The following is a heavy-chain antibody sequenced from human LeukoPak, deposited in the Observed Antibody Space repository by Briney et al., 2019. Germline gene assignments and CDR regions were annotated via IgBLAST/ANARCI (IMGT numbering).Heavy chain of an antibody. Sequence: PGGSLRLSCAASGFTSSRYWMTWVRQAPGKGLEWVANIKQDGSEKNYVDSVKGRFTISRDNAKNSLYLQMNSLRAEDTAVYYCARDVEGSGSYYSPWGQGTRVTVPS. V-gene: IGHV3-7*01. CDR1: GFTSSRYW. CDR3: ARDVEGSGSYYSP. D-gene: IGHD3-10*01. CDR2: IKQDGSEK. J-gene: IGHJ4*02.